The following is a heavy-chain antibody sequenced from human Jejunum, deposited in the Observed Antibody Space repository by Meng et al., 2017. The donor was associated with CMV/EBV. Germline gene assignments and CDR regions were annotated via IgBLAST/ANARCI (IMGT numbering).Heavy chain of an antibody. CDR1: GDSIRYYN. V-gene: IGHV4-59*01. Sequence: TVAGDSIRYYNWTWIRQSPGKGLEWIGHIYYDGSPSYNPSLKSRVTISVESSKYQFSLKLNSVTAADTAVYYCARVVGTSRGMGVWGQGTTVTVSS. CDR2: IYYDGSP. D-gene: IGHD5-12*01. J-gene: IGHJ6*02. CDR3: ARVVGTSRGMGV.